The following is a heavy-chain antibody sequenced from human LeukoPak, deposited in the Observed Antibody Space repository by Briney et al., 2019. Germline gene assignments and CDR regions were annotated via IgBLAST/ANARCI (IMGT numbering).Heavy chain of an antibody. D-gene: IGHD5-18*01. V-gene: IGHV4-59*01. CDR3: ARGDGQLWFQF. J-gene: IGHJ4*02. CDR2: IYYSGST. CDR1: GGSINSNY. Sequence: SETLSLTCTVSGGSINSNYWSWIRQPPGKRPEWIGYIYYSGSTYYNPSLKSRVTISVDTSKNQFSLRLSPVTAADTAVYYCARGDGQLWFQFWGQGTLVTVSS.